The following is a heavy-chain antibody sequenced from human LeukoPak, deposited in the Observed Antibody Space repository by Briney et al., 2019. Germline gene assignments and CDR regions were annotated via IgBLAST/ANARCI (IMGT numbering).Heavy chain of an antibody. CDR3: ARDSERRDGYN. CDR2: IIPILGIA. J-gene: IGHJ4*02. Sequence: GASVKVSCKASGGTFSSYAISWVRQAPGQGLEWMGRIIPILGIANYAQKFQGRVTITADKSTSTAYMELSSLRSEDTAVYYCARDSERRDGYNWGQGTLVTVSS. V-gene: IGHV1-69*04. D-gene: IGHD5-24*01. CDR1: GGTFSSYA.